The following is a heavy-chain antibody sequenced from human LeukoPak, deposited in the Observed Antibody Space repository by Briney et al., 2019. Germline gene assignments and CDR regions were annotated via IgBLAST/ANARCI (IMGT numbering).Heavy chain of an antibody. J-gene: IGHJ3*02. CDR3: VKDWGVLPDYTADGFDI. D-gene: IGHD3-10*01. V-gene: IGHV3-30*02. Sequence: GGSLRLSCVASGFAFSNYGMHWVRQAPGKGLEWVAFIRHVGSNEYYADSVRGRFAISRDNSQNTLHLQMNILRVEDTAVYYCVKDWGVLPDYTADGFDIWGPGTMVTVSS. CDR2: IRHVGSNE. CDR1: GFAFSNYG.